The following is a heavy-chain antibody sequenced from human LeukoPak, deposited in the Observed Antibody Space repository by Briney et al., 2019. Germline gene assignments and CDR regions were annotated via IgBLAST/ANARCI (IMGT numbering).Heavy chain of an antibody. CDR2: INPSGGST. D-gene: IGHD3-22*01. CDR3: AREPSHYYDSSGFQDY. Sequence: ASVKVSCKASGYTLTGHYMHWVRQAPGQGLEWMGIINPSGGSTSYAQKFQGRVTMTRDTSTSTVYMELSSLRSEDTAVYYCAREPSHYYDSSGFQDYWGQGTLVTVSS. V-gene: IGHV1-46*01. J-gene: IGHJ4*02. CDR1: GYTLTGHY.